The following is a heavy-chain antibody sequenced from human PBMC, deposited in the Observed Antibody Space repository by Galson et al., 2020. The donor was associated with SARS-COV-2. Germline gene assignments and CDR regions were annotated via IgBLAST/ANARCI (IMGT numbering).Heavy chain of an antibody. CDR3: YSSSWFGAFDI. CDR1: GFTFRDYA. V-gene: IGHV3-49*03. D-gene: IGHD6-13*01. Sequence: GGSLSLSCTASGFTFRDYAMSWFRQAPGKGLEWVGFIRSKAYGGTTEYAASVKGRFTISRDNSKSIAYLQMNSLKTEDTAVYYCYSSSWFGAFDIWGQGTMVTVSS. J-gene: IGHJ3*02. CDR2: IRSKAYGGTT.